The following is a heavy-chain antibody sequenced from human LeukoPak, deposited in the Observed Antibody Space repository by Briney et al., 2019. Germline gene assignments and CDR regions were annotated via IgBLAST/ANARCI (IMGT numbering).Heavy chain of an antibody. CDR2: ISRSGRDI. CDR1: GFTFGAYA. D-gene: IGHD1-1*01. J-gene: IGHJ4*02. Sequence: GGSLRLSCAASGFTFGAYAMNWVRQAPGKGLDWVSSISRSGRDIYYADSVRGRFTISRDNSKNTLYLQMNSLRAEDTALYYCARDPAGRRGTFDYWGQGTLVTVSS. CDR3: ARDPAGRRGTFDY. V-gene: IGHV3-21*01.